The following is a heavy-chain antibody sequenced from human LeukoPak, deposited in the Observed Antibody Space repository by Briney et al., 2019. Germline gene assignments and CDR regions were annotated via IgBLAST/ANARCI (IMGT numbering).Heavy chain of an antibody. CDR3: VRARITMITRRVFDY. D-gene: IGHD3-22*01. CDR1: GGSFSGYY. Sequence: PSETLSLTCAVYGGSFSGYYWSWIRQPPGKGLEWIGEINHSGSTNYNPSLKSRVTISVDTSKNQFSLKLSSVTAADTAVYYCVRARITMITRRVFDYWGQGTLVTVYS. CDR2: INHSGST. V-gene: IGHV4-34*01. J-gene: IGHJ4*02.